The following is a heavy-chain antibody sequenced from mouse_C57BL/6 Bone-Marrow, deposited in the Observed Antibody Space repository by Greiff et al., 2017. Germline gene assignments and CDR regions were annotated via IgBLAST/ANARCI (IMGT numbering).Heavy chain of an antibody. CDR2: INPNNGGT. V-gene: IGHV1-26*01. J-gene: IGHJ2*01. Sequence: EVQLQQSGPELVKPGASVKISCKASGYTFTDYYMNWVKQSHGKSLEWIGDINPNNGGTSYNQKFKGKATLTVDKSSSTAYMELRSLTSEDSAVYYCARGDYGKGGFDYWGQGTTLTVSS. D-gene: IGHD1-1*01. CDR3: ARGDYGKGGFDY. CDR1: GYTFTDYY.